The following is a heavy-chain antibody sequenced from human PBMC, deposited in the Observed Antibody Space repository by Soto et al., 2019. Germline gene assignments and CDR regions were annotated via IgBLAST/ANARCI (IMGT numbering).Heavy chain of an antibody. D-gene: IGHD2-8*02. V-gene: IGHV4-30-2*01. CDR1: GDTISTGGFS. CDR2: TYHSGNP. CDR3: ARDKITGLFDY. J-gene: IGHJ4*02. Sequence: TPYLTCGVSGDTISTGGFSWAWIRQPPGKALEWIGHTYHSGNPYYNPSPKSRVIISVDTSKNQFSLKLTSVTAADTAVYYCARDKITGLFDYWGQGTLVTVSS.